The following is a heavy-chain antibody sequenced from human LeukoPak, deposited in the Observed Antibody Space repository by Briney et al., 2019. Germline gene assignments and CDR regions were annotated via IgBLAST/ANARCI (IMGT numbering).Heavy chain of an antibody. CDR1: GFTFYDYG. D-gene: IGHD5-12*01. CDR3: ARDGDSGDVTAFDI. V-gene: IGHV3-20*04. J-gene: IGHJ3*02. Sequence: GGSLRLSCAASGFTFYDYGMSWVRQAPGKGLEWVSGINWNGGSTGYADSVKGRFTISRDNAKNSLYLQMNSLSAEDTALYYCARDGDSGDVTAFDIWGQGTMVTVSS. CDR2: INWNGGST.